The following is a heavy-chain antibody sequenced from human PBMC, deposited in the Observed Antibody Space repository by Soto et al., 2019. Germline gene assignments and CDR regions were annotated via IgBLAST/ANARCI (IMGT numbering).Heavy chain of an antibody. J-gene: IGHJ4*02. V-gene: IGHV3-30*18. CDR2: ISYDGSNK. D-gene: IGHD2-8*01. CDR1: GFTFSSYG. CDR3: AKDADIVLMVYDS. Sequence: QVQLVESGGGVVQPGRSLRLSCAASGFTFSSYGMHWVRQAPGKGLEWVAVISYDGSNKYYADSVKGRFTISRDNXKNTLYLQMNSLRAEDTAVYYRAKDADIVLMVYDSWGQGTLVTVSS.